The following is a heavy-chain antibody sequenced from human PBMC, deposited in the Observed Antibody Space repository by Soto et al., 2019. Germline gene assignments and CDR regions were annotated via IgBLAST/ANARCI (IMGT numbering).Heavy chain of an antibody. CDR3: ARDRLHSGYDGDY. CDR1: GYTFSNYA. Sequence: ASVKVSCKASGYTFSNYAISWVRQAPGQGLEWMGWISTDDGYTNYARGRVTMTKDSSTNTAYMELRSLRSDDTAIYYCARDRLHSGYDGDYWGQGTLVTVSS. D-gene: IGHD5-12*01. CDR2: ISTDDGYT. V-gene: IGHV1-18*01. J-gene: IGHJ4*02.